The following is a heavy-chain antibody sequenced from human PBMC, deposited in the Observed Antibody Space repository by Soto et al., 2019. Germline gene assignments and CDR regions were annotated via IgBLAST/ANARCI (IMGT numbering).Heavy chain of an antibody. J-gene: IGHJ4*02. CDR3: AGGGAGSGPFTWELPDH. CDR1: GNTFTYRY. CDR2: ITPFSGDV. Sequence: QMQLVQSGAEVKKTGSSVTVSCKALGNTFTYRYLHWVRQAPGQALEWMGWITPFSGDVHYAQKFQERVTITRDRSIKTAYMQMSSLRSEDTAMYFCAGGGAGSGPFTWELPDHWGQGTLVTVSS. D-gene: IGHD1-26*01. V-gene: IGHV1-45*02.